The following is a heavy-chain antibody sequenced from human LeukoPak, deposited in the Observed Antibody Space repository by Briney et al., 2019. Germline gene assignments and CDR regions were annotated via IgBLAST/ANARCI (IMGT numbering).Heavy chain of an antibody. J-gene: IGHJ4*02. CDR2: IRQDGSSK. Sequence: GGSLRLSCVASGFTFNTSWMTWVRQAPGKGLEWVDNIRQDGSSKYYVDSVKGRFTISRDNAKNSLYLQMNSLRVEDTAVYYCARDLSYFDYWGQGALVTVSS. CDR1: GFTFNTSW. CDR3: ARDLSYFDY. V-gene: IGHV3-7*01.